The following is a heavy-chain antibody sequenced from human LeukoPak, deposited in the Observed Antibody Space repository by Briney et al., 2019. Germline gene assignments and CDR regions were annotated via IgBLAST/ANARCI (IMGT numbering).Heavy chain of an antibody. CDR3: ARDGIAVAARYFDY. Sequence: PSETLSLTCTVSGGSISSYYWSWIRQPPGKGLEWIGYINYSGSTNYNPSLKSRVTISVDTSKNQFSLQLNSVTPEDTAVYYCARDGIAVAARYFDYWGQGTLVTVSS. D-gene: IGHD6-19*01. V-gene: IGHV4-59*12. CDR1: GGSISSYY. CDR2: INYSGST. J-gene: IGHJ4*02.